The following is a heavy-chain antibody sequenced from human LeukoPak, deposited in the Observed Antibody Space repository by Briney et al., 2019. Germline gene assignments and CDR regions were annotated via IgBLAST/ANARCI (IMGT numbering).Heavy chain of an antibody. CDR3: ARDYSISYLLYSGLDV. CDR2: VYHSGTT. Sequence: MSSETLSLTCTVSGGSLSGNNFYWVWIRQPPGQGLEWIGSVYHSGTTYYNPSFKSRVTLSINTSAKHFSLNLTSVTAADTAIYYCARDYSISYLLYSGLDVWGLGTTVTVSS. V-gene: IGHV4-39*02. D-gene: IGHD2-21*01. J-gene: IGHJ6*02. CDR1: GGSLSGNNFY.